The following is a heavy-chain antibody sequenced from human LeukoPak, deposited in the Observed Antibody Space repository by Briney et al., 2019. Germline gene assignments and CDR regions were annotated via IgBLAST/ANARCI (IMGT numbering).Heavy chain of an antibody. J-gene: IGHJ4*02. CDR2: IYYSGST. Sequence: SSETLSLTCTVSGGSISSYYWSWIRQPPGKGLEWIGYIYYSGSTNHNPSLKSRVTISVDTSKNQFSLKLSSVTAADTAVYYCARTHCSSTSCRRFDDWGQGTLVTVSS. V-gene: IGHV4-59*08. CDR3: ARTHCSSTSCRRFDD. D-gene: IGHD2-2*01. CDR1: GGSISSYY.